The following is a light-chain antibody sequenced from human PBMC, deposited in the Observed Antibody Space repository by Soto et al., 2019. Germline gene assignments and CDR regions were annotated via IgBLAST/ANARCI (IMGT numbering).Light chain of an antibody. CDR2: EVS. V-gene: IGLV2-14*01. CDR1: SSDVGGYNY. CDR3: SSYTSTSTLYV. Sequence: QSALTQPASVSGSPGQSINISCNGTSSDVGGYNYVSWYRQHPGKAPKLMIYEVSNRPSGFSNRFSGSKSGNTASLTISGLQAEDEADYYCSSYTSTSTLYVFGTGPKVTVL. J-gene: IGLJ1*01.